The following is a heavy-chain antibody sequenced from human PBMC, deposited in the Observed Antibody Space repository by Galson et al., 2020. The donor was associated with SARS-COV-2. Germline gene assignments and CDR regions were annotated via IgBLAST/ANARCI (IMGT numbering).Heavy chain of an antibody. V-gene: IGHV2-70*11. D-gene: IGHD3-22*01. J-gene: IGHJ5*02. Sequence: ESGPTLVKPTQTLTLTCTFSGVSLRTSGMCMSWIRQPPGKALKRRARIDLDDDKYYSTSLKTRLTISKDTSKNQVVLTMTNMDPVDTASYYCARDDSSGRWRFDPWGQGTPVTVSS. CDR3: ARDDSSGRWRFDP. CDR1: GVSLRTSGMC. CDR2: IDLDDDK.